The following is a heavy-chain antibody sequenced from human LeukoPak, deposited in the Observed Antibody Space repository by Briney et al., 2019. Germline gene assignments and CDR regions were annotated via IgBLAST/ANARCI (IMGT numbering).Heavy chain of an antibody. Sequence: PGGSLRLSCAASGFTFSSYWMSWVRQAPGKGLEWVANIKQDGSEKYYVDSVKGRFTISRDNAKNSLYLQMNSLRVEDTAVYYCARDGATVTTPNYYGMDVWGQGTTVTVSS. J-gene: IGHJ6*02. V-gene: IGHV3-7*01. CDR1: GFTFSSYW. D-gene: IGHD4-17*01. CDR2: IKQDGSEK. CDR3: ARDGATVTTPNYYGMDV.